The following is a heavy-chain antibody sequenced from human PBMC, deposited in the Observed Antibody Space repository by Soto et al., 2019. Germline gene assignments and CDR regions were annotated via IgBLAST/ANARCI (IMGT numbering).Heavy chain of an antibody. V-gene: IGHV1-18*01. J-gene: IGHJ4*02. CDR3: ARDAAVGLKDY. CDR1: GYTFSSYG. D-gene: IGHD6-13*01. CDR2: ISAYNVNT. Sequence: QVQLVQSGAEVKKPGASVKVSCKASGYTFSSYGISWVRQAPGQGLEWMGWISAYNVNTKYAQKLKGRVTMTTDTSTNTASIELRSLRSDDTAVYYWARDAAVGLKDYWGQGTRVTVSS.